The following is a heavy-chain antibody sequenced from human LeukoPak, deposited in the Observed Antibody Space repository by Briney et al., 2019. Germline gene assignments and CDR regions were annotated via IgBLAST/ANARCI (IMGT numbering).Heavy chain of an antibody. CDR1: GFTFSHYS. CDR2: INDNSDTI. V-gene: IGHV3-48*04. J-gene: IGHJ4*02. D-gene: IGHD3-16*01. Sequence: GGSLRLSCAASGFTFSHYSMHWVRQAPGKGLECVSYINDNSDTIFYADSVKGRFTISRDNAKNSLYLQMNSLGAEDTAVYYCVRDLFGRDRRPFDCWGQGTLVTVSS. CDR3: VRDLFGRDRRPFDC.